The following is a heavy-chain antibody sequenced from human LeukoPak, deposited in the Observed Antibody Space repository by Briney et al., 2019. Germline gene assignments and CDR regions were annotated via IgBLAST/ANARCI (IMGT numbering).Heavy chain of an antibody. V-gene: IGHV4-34*01. CDR2: IYHSGFN. J-gene: IGHJ5*02. Sequence: SETLSLTCAVYGGSFSGYYWSWIRQSPGKGLEWIGSIYHSGFNYHNPSLKSRVTMSVDTSKNEFSLKLSSVTAADTAIFYCAREGTVRWFDPWGQGTLVTVSS. CDR1: GGSFSGYY. CDR3: AREGTVRWFDP. D-gene: IGHD1-14*01.